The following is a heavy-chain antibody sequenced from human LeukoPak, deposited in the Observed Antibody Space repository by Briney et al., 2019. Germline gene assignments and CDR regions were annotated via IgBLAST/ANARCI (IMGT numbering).Heavy chain of an antibody. CDR1: GGSLSSGGYY. Sequence: SQTLSLTCTVSGGSLSSGGYYWSWIRQHPGRGLEWIVSIYYSGSTYYNPSLKSRVTISVDTSKNQFSLKLSSVTAADTAVYYCAGMYNWFDPWGQGTLVTVSS. D-gene: IGHD1-26*01. CDR2: IYYSGST. V-gene: IGHV4-31*03. CDR3: AGMYNWFDP. J-gene: IGHJ5*02.